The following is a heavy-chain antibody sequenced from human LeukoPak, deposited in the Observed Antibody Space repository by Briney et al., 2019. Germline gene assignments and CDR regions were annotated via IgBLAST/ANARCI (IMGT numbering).Heavy chain of an antibody. V-gene: IGHV1-18*01. J-gene: IGHJ4*02. CDR1: GYTFTSYG. CDR2: ISAYNGNT. Sequence: ASVKVSCKASGYTFTSYGISWVRQAPGQGLEWMGWISAYNGNTNYAQKLQGRVTITADESTSTAYMELSSLRSEDTAVYYCAREHDSSGYYAHWGQGALVTVSS. CDR3: AREHDSSGYYAH. D-gene: IGHD3-22*01.